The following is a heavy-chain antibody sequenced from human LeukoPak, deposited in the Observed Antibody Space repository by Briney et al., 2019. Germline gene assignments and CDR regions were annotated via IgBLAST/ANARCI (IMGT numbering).Heavy chain of an antibody. Sequence: PGGSLRLSCAASGFTFSDYYMSWIRQAPGKGLEWVSYISSSGSTIYYADSVKGRFTISRDNAKNSLYLQMNSLRAEDTALYHCARAGVIGPSYWYYYMDVWGKGTTVTISS. CDR1: GFTFSDYY. CDR2: ISSSGSTI. V-gene: IGHV3-11*01. CDR3: ARAGVIGPSYWYYYMDV. D-gene: IGHD2-8*02. J-gene: IGHJ6*03.